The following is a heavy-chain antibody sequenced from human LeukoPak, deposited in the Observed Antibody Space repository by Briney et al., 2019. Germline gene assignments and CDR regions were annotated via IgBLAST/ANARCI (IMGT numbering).Heavy chain of an antibody. Sequence: NTGGSLRLSCTASGFTFSTYSMNWVRQPPGKGLEWIGYIYDSGTTNYNPSLKSRVTMSLDTSKKHFSLKLSSVTAADTAVYYCATQGGTDAFDIWGQGTMVTVSS. V-gene: IGHV4-59*08. J-gene: IGHJ3*02. CDR1: GFTFSTYS. CDR2: IYDSGTT. D-gene: IGHD3-16*01. CDR3: ATQGGTDAFDI.